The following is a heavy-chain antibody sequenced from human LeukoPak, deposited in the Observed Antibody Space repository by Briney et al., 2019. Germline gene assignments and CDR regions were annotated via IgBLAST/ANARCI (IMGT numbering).Heavy chain of an antibody. Sequence: PGGSLRLSCAASGFPFSNYWMHWVRQAPGKGLVWVSRMNSDGSSTSYADSVKGRFTISRVNAKNTLYLQMNSLRAEDAAVYYCATVSRSSGRGYFDYWGPGTLVTVSS. CDR1: GFPFSNYW. CDR3: ATVSRSSGRGYFDY. CDR2: MNSDGSST. D-gene: IGHD6-19*01. J-gene: IGHJ4*02. V-gene: IGHV3-74*01.